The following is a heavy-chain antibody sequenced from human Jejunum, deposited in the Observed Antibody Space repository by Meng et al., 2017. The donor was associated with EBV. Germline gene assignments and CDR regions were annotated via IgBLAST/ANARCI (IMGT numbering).Heavy chain of an antibody. CDR1: GYTFSRYA. CDR2: INTRTGNP. CDR3: ASDISTATFGY. V-gene: IGHV7-4-1*02. D-gene: IGHD2-21*02. J-gene: IGHJ4*02. Sequence: QGKLCEPGCGFEKPVASVKVACKASGYTFSRYAMNWVRQAPGQGLEWMGWINTRTGNPAYAQGFTGRFVFSLDTSVSTAYLQISSLKAEDTAVYYCASDISTATFGYWGQGTLVTVSS.